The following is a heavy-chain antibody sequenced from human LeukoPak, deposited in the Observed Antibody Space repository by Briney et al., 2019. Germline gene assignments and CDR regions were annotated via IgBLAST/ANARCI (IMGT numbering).Heavy chain of an antibody. J-gene: IGHJ5*02. Sequence: QPGGSLRLSCAASGFTFSSYEMNWVRQAPGKGLEWVSYIGSSGSNIYYADSVKGRFTISRDNAKNSLYLQMNSLRAEDTAVYYCAKKHTAAGPKSNWFDPWGQGTLVTVSS. CDR2: IGSSGSNI. D-gene: IGHD6-13*01. CDR3: AKKHTAAGPKSNWFDP. V-gene: IGHV3-48*03. CDR1: GFTFSSYE.